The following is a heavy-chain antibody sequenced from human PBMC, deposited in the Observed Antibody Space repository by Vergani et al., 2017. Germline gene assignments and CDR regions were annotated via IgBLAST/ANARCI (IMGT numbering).Heavy chain of an antibody. J-gene: IGHJ6*02. D-gene: IGHD6-13*01. CDR2: FYTGGGT. CDR3: AREPLYSTTWPFLLLDMDV. V-gene: IGHV4-61*02. Sequence: QVQLQESGPGLVRPSQTLSLTCTVSGGSISSGSYYWRWFRQPAGKGLEWMGRFYTGGGTSYNPSRKSRVTISVDTSKNQFSLQLSSVTAADTAVYYCAREPLYSTTWPFLLLDMDVWGQGTTVTVSS. CDR1: GGSISSGSYY.